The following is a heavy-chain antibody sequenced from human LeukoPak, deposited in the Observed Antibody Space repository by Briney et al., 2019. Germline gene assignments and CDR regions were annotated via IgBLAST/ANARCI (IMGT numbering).Heavy chain of an antibody. CDR3: AKDRTSTWSWDY. Sequence: GRSLRLSCAAPGFTFSSYDMHWVRQAPGRGLEWVAIILSDGNDKYYADSVKGRFTISRDNSKDTLDLQMNSLRAEDTAVYYCAKDRTSTWSWDYWGQGTLVIVSS. J-gene: IGHJ4*02. D-gene: IGHD6-13*01. CDR2: ILSDGNDK. CDR1: GFTFSSYD. V-gene: IGHV3-30*18.